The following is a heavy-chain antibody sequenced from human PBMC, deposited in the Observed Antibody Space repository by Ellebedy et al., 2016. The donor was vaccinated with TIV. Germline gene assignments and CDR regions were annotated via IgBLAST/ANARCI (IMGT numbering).Heavy chain of an antibody. Sequence: SETLSLTCAVYGGSFSGYYWSWIRQPPGKGLEWIGEINHSGSTYYNPSLKSRVTISVDTSKNQFSLKLSSVTAADTAVYYCARDKGYCSGGSCYSHYYYGMDVWGQGTTVTVSS. J-gene: IGHJ6*02. CDR3: ARDKGYCSGGSCYSHYYYGMDV. CDR2: INHSGST. D-gene: IGHD2-15*01. V-gene: IGHV4-34*01. CDR1: GGSFSGYY.